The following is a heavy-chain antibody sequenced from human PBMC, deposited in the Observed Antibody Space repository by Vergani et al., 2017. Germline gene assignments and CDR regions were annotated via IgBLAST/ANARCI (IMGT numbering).Heavy chain of an antibody. CDR3: AKDLGSNPYSSSWSALDY. CDR2: ISGSGGST. Sequence: EVQLLESGGGLVQPGGSLRLSCAASGFTFSSYAMSWVRQAPGKGLEWVSAISGSGGSTYYADSVKGRFTISRDNSKNTLYLQMNSLRAEDTAVSYCAKDLGSNPYSSSWSALDYWGQGTLVTVS. D-gene: IGHD6-13*01. J-gene: IGHJ4*02. CDR1: GFTFSSYA. V-gene: IGHV3-23*01.